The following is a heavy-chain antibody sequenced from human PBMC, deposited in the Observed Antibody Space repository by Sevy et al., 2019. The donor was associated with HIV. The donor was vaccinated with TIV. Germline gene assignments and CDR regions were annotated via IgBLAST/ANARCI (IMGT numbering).Heavy chain of an antibody. CDR1: GFTFENYW. CDR2: IKPDGSES. Sequence: GGSLRLSCAASGFTFENYWMTWVRQAPGKGLERVANIKPDGSESYYLDSVKGRFTFSRDNTKNSLFLQMNNMKAEDTAIYYCARSGGYGWDFWGQGTMVTVSS. CDR3: ARSGGYGWDF. J-gene: IGHJ6*02. V-gene: IGHV3-7*01. D-gene: IGHD3-10*01.